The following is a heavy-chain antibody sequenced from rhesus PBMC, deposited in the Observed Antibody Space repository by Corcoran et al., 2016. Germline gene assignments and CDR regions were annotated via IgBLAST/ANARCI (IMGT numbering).Heavy chain of an antibody. CDR2: STYSGST. J-gene: IGHJ4*01. CDR3: ARDRDTATVIDY. Sequence: QVQLQESGPGLVKPSETLSLTCAVPGGSISSGYYYWSWTRQPPGKGLGWIGYSTYSGSTSYNPALKSRVTISRDTSKNQFSLKLSSVTAADTAVYDCARDRDTATVIDYWGQGVLVTVSS. D-gene: IGHD5-12*01. CDR1: GGSISSGYYY. V-gene: IGHV4-122*02.